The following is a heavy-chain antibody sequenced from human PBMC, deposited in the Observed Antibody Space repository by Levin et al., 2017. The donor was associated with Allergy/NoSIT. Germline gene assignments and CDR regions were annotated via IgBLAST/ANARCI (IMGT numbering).Heavy chain of an antibody. CDR1: GGSFSGYY. J-gene: IGHJ4*02. V-gene: IGHV4-34*01. D-gene: IGHD3-22*01. CDR2: INHSGST. CDR3: ARDLGPPRHYYDSSGRWGVYFDY. Sequence: PSETLSLTCAVYGGSFSGYYWSWIRQPPGKGLEWIGEINHSGSTNYNPSLKSRVTISVDTSKNQFSLKLSSVTAADTAVYYCARDLGPPRHYYDSSGRWGVYFDYWGQGTLVTVSS.